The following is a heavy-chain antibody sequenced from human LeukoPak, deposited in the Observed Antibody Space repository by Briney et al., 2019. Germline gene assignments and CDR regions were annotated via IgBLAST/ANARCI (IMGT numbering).Heavy chain of an antibody. Sequence: GGSLRLSCAASGFTFSDYTINWVRQAPGKGLEWVSVIYSGGSTYYADSVKGRFTISRDNSKNTLYLQMNSLRAEDTAVYYCARALGYCSSTSCRSYYYYGMDVWGQGTTVTVSS. CDR2: IYSGGST. CDR1: GFTFSDYT. V-gene: IGHV3-53*01. J-gene: IGHJ6*02. CDR3: ARALGYCSSTSCRSYYYYGMDV. D-gene: IGHD2-2*01.